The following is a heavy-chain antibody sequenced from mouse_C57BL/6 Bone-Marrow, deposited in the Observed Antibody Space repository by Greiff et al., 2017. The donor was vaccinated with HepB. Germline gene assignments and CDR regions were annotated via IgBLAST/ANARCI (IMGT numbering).Heavy chain of an antibody. CDR2: IDPENGDT. Sequence: VHVKQSGAELVRPGASVKLSCTASGFNIKDDYMHWVKQRPEQGLEWIGWIDPENGDTEYASKFQGKATITADTSSNTAYLQLSSLTSEDTAVYYCTTGELRPYFDVWGTGTTVTVSS. J-gene: IGHJ1*03. CDR3: TTGELRPYFDV. D-gene: IGHD3-2*02. V-gene: IGHV14-4*01. CDR1: GFNIKDDY.